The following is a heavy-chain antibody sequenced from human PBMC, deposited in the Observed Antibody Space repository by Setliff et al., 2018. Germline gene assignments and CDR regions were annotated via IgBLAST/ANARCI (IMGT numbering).Heavy chain of an antibody. Sequence: PSETLSLTCTVSGGSISSSGYYWSWIRQPPGKGLEWIGNIYYSGRTYYNPSRKSRVTISVDTSKNQFSLKLTSVTAADTAVYYCAKITGMVGATPYYFDYWGQGTLVTVS. V-gene: IGHV4-39*01. CDR2: IYYSGRT. D-gene: IGHD1-26*01. CDR1: GGSISSSGYY. J-gene: IGHJ4*02. CDR3: AKITGMVGATPYYFDY.